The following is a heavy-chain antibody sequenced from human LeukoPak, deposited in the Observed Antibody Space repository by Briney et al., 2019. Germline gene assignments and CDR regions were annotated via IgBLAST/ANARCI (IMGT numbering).Heavy chain of an antibody. Sequence: PSETLSLTCTVSGGSISSSSYYWGWIRQPPGKGLEWIGSIYYSGSTYYNPSLKSRVTISVVTSKNQFSLKLSSVTAADTAVYYCARHPHYGSGSYRNYNWFDPWGQGTLVTVSS. CDR2: IYYSGST. V-gene: IGHV4-39*01. D-gene: IGHD3-10*01. CDR3: ARHPHYGSGSYRNYNWFDP. J-gene: IGHJ5*02. CDR1: GGSISSSSYY.